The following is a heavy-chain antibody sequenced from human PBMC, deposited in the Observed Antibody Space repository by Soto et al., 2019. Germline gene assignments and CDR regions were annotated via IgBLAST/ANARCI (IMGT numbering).Heavy chain of an antibody. D-gene: IGHD3-10*01. Sequence: EVQLLESGGGLVQPGGSLRLSCAASGFTFSSYAMSWVRQAPGKGLEWVSAISGSGGSTYYADSVKGRFTISRDNSKNTLYLQMKSLRAEDTAVYDCANYYGSGRRYFYYWGQGTLVTVSS. CDR1: GFTFSSYA. V-gene: IGHV3-23*01. J-gene: IGHJ4*02. CDR3: ANYYGSGRRYFYY. CDR2: ISGSGGST.